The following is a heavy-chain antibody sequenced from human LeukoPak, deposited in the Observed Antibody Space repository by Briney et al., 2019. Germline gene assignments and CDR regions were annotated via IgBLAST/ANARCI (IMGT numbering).Heavy chain of an antibody. D-gene: IGHD6-19*01. J-gene: IGHJ4*02. CDR3: VKDSEGYSSGWTYFDY. Sequence: PGGSLRLSCSASGFTFSSYAMHWVRQAPGKGLECVSAISSNGGSTYYADSVKGRFTISRDNSKNTLYLQMSSLRAEDTAVYYCVKDSEGYSSGWTYFDYWGQGTLVTVSS. CDR1: GFTFSSYA. V-gene: IGHV3-64D*06. CDR2: ISSNGGST.